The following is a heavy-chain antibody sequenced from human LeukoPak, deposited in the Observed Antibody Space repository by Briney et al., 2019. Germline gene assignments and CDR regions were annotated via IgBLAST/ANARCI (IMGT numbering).Heavy chain of an antibody. CDR1: GFTFSSYG. V-gene: IGHV3-33*01. Sequence: GGSLRLSCAASGFTFSSYGMHRVRQAPGKGLEWVAVIWYDGSNKYYADSVKGRFTISRDNAMNSLYLQMNSLRVEDTAVYYCARAKAAAMFSSDFWGQGTLVTVSS. CDR3: ARAKAAAMFSSDF. D-gene: IGHD6-13*01. J-gene: IGHJ4*02. CDR2: IWYDGSNK.